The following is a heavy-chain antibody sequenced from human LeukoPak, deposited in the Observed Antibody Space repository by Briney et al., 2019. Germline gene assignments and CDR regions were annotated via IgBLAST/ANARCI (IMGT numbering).Heavy chain of an antibody. V-gene: IGHV3-48*02. J-gene: IGHJ4*02. CDR2: ISSSDNTI. CDR3: ARVHRGYSYGRLDY. CDR1: GFAFSDYS. Sequence: GGSLRLSCAASGFAFSDYSMNWVRQAPGKGLEWVSYISSSDNTIHYADSVKGRFTISRDNAKNSLYLEMNSLRDEDTAVYYCARVHRGYSYGRLDYWGQGTPVTVSS. D-gene: IGHD5-18*01.